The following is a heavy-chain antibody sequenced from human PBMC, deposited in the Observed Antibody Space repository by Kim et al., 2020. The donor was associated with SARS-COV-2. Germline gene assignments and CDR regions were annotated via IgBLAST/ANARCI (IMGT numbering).Heavy chain of an antibody. Sequence: SETLSLTCTVSGGSISSYYWSWIRQPPGKGLEWIGYIYYSGSTNYNPSLKSRVTISVDTSKNQFSLKLSSVTAADTAVYYCARGPVLVGDPRFLEWFEFDYWGQGTLVTVSS. CDR3: ARGPVLVGDPRFLEWFEFDY. D-gene: IGHD3-3*01. CDR2: IYYSGST. V-gene: IGHV4-59*13. J-gene: IGHJ4*02. CDR1: GGSISSYY.